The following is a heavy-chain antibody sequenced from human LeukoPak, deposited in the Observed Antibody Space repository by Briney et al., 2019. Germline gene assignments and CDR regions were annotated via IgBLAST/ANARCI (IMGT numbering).Heavy chain of an antibody. D-gene: IGHD3-22*01. CDR1: GYSFTSYW. V-gene: IGHV5-51*01. CDR2: IYPGDSDT. Sequence: GESLKISCKGPGYSFTSYWIGWVRQMPGKGLEWMGIIYPGDSDTRYSPSFQGQVTISADKSISTAYLQWSSLKASDTAMYYCARSEGHYDSSGYWISYFDYWGQGTLVTVSS. J-gene: IGHJ4*02. CDR3: ARSEGHYDSSGYWISYFDY.